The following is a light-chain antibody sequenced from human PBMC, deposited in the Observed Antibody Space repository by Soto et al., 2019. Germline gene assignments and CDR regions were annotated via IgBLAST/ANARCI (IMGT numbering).Light chain of an antibody. CDR2: AAS. CDR1: QTISSW. Sequence: DIQMTQSPSTLSGSVGDRVTITCRASQTISSWLAWYQQKPGKAPKLLIYAASTLQSGVPSRFSGSGSGTEFTLTISCLQSDDFATYYCQHYYSYPRAFGQGTKVDIK. CDR3: QHYYSYPRA. V-gene: IGKV1-5*01. J-gene: IGKJ1*01.